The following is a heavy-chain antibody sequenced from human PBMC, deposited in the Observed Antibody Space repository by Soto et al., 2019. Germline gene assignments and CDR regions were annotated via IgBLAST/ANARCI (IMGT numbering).Heavy chain of an antibody. V-gene: IGHV3-7*01. J-gene: IGHJ4*02. Sequence: GGSLRLSCAPSGLTFSHHWSSGVGQGLGKGRGWVANIKEDGSDKYYVDSVKGRFTISRDNAKNQFSLKLSSVTAADTAVYYCARRSGCSGGSCYLSYYFDYWGQGTLVTVSS. D-gene: IGHD2-15*01. CDR3: ARRSGCSGGSCYLSYYFDY. CDR1: GLTFSHHW. CDR2: IKEDGSDK.